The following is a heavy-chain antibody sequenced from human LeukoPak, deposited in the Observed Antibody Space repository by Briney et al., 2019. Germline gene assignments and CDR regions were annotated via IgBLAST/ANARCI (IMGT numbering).Heavy chain of an antibody. J-gene: IGHJ6*02. CDR2: INPSGGST. D-gene: IGHD3-3*01. V-gene: IGHV1-46*01. CDR3: ARGLGNGITIFGVVTPWYYYGMDV. CDR1: GYTFTSYY. Sequence: GASVKVSCTASGYTFTSYYMHWVRQAPGQGLEWMGIINPSGGSTSYAQKFQGRVTMTRDTSTSTVYMELSSLRSEDTAVYYCARGLGNGITIFGVVTPWYYYGMDVWGQGTTVTVSS.